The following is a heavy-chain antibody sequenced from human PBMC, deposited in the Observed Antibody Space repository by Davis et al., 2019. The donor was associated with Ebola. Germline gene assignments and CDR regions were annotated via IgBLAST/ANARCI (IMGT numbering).Heavy chain of an antibody. CDR2: IFPGDSDI. CDR1: GYNFANYW. V-gene: IGHV5-51*01. CDR3: ARVGAVGGWFDP. D-gene: IGHD1-26*01. J-gene: IGHJ5*02. Sequence: GESLKISCKISGYNFANYWIGWVRQMPGKGLEWMGIIFPGDSDIKYSPSFQGRVTISADKAISTAYLQWSSLKASDTAMYYCARVGAVGGWFDPWGQGTLVTVSS.